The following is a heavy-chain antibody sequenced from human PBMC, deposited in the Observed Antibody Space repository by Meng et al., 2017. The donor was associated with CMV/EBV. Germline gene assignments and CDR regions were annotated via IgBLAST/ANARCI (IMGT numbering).Heavy chain of an antibody. V-gene: IGHV3-30*02. Sequence: GGSLRLSCAASGFTFSSYGMNWVRQAPGKGLEWVAFIRYDGSNKYYADSVKGRFTISRDNSKNTLYLQMNSLRAEDTAVYYCARPTAGYSYGLVIRNNWFDPWGQGTLVTVSS. CDR1: GFTFSSYG. CDR2: IRYDGSNK. J-gene: IGHJ5*02. D-gene: IGHD5-18*01. CDR3: ARPTAGYSYGLVIRNNWFDP.